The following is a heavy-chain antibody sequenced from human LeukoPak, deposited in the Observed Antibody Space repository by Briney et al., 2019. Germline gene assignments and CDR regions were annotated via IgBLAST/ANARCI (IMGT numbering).Heavy chain of an antibody. D-gene: IGHD4-17*01. J-gene: IGHJ4*02. CDR3: ARLPTTVTSYFDY. CDR2: IYYSGST. CDR1: GGSISSYY. Sequence: KPSETLSLTCTVSGGSISSYYWSWIRQAPGKGLEWIGYIYYSGSTNYNPSLKSRVTIFVDTSKNQFSLKLSSVTAADTAVYYCARLPTTVTSYFDYWGQGTLVTVSS. V-gene: IGHV4-59*08.